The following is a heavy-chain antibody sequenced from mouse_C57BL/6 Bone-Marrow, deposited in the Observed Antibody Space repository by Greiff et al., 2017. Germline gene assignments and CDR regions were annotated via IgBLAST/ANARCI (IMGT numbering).Heavy chain of an antibody. J-gene: IGHJ4*01. CDR2: ISYDGSN. D-gene: IGHD1-1*01. CDR3: ARERYYSSYAMDY. Sequence: EVHLVESGPGLVKPSQSLSLTCSVTGYSITSGYYWNWIRQFPGNKLEWMGYISYDGSNNYNPSLKNRISITRDTSKNQFFLKLNSVTTEDTATYYCARERYYSSYAMDYWGQGTSVTVSS. V-gene: IGHV3-6*01. CDR1: GYSITSGYY.